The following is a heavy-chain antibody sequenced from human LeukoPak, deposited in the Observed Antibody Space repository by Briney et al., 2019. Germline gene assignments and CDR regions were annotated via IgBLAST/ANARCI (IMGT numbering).Heavy chain of an antibody. CDR2: IYYSGST. D-gene: IGHD3-22*01. CDR1: GGSISSSSYY. CDR3: ARQVRDSSGYYKASYFDY. J-gene: IGHJ4*02. Sequence: TLSLTCTVSGGSISSSSYYWGWIRQPPGKGLEWIGSIYYSGSTYYNPSLKSRVTISVDTSKNQFSLKLNSVTAADTAVYYCARQVRDSSGYYKASYFDYWGQGTLVTVSS. V-gene: IGHV4-39*01.